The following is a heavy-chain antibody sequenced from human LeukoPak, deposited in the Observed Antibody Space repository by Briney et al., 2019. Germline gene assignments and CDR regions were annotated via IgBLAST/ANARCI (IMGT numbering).Heavy chain of an antibody. Sequence: PGGSLRLSCAASGFTFSNAWMSWVRQAPGKGLEWVGRIRSNTAGGTTDYAAPVKGRFTISRDDSKNTLYLEMNSLKTEDTAVYYCITDLRWELTVDYWGQGTLVTVSS. CDR3: ITDLRWELTVDY. CDR1: GFTFSNAW. V-gene: IGHV3-15*01. CDR2: IRSNTAGGTT. D-gene: IGHD3-10*01. J-gene: IGHJ4*02.